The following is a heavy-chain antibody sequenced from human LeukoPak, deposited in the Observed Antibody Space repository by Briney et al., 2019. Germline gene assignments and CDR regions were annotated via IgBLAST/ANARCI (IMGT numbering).Heavy chain of an antibody. CDR3: AREKVRIAAAGTGDY. D-gene: IGHD6-13*01. Sequence: GGSLRLSCAASGFTVSSNYMSWVRPAPGKGLEWVSVIYSGGSTYYADSVKGRFTISRDKSKNTLYLQMNSLRAEDTAVYYCAREKVRIAAAGTGDYWGQGTLVTVSS. V-gene: IGHV3-66*02. CDR2: IYSGGST. J-gene: IGHJ4*02. CDR1: GFTVSSNY.